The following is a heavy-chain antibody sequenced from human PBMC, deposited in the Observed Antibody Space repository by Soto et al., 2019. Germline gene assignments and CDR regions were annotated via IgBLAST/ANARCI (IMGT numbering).Heavy chain of an antibody. J-gene: IGHJ6*02. CDR1: GFAFSSYG. Sequence: GGSLRLSCAASGFAFSSYGMRWVRQAPGKGLEWVAVISYDGSNKYYADSVKGRFTLSRDNSKNTLYLQMSSLGVEDTAVYYCAKXLWLSSSAFVYYYGMDVWGQGTTVTVSS. D-gene: IGHD6-6*01. CDR3: AKXLWLSSSAFVYYYGMDV. CDR2: ISYDGSNK. V-gene: IGHV3-30*18.